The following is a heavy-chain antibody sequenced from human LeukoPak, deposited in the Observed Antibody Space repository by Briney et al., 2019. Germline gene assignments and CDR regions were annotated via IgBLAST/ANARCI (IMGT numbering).Heavy chain of an antibody. Sequence: ASVKVSCKASGYTFSNYGISWVRQAPGQGLEWMGWISADNGNTNYAQKFQGRVTVTTDTSTSTAYMEMRSLRSDDTAVYYCARDLHLVEPLVNFDYWGQGTLVTVSS. CDR2: ISADNGNT. V-gene: IGHV1-18*01. J-gene: IGHJ4*02. D-gene: IGHD2-2*01. CDR3: ARDLHLVEPLVNFDY. CDR1: GYTFSNYG.